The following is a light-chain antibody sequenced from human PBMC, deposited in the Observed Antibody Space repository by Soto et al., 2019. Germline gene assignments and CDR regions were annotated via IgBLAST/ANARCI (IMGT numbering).Light chain of an antibody. CDR2: EVT. Sequence: QSALTQPPSVSGSPGQSVTISCNGASSNIDYNLVSWYQQSPGTAPKLMIYEVTDRPSGVPDRFSGSRSGNTASLTISGLQAEDEADYYCSSYINTETPQVVFGGGTKLTVL. CDR1: SSNIDYNL. CDR3: SSYINTETPQVV. J-gene: IGLJ2*01. V-gene: IGLV2-18*02.